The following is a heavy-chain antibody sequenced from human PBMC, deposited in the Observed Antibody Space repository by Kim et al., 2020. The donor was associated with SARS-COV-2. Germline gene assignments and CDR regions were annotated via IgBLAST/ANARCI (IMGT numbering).Heavy chain of an antibody. J-gene: IGHJ4*02. D-gene: IGHD5-12*01. Sequence: SETLSLTCTVSGYSISSGYYWGWIRQPPGKGLEWIGSIYHSGSTYYNPSLKSRVTISVDTSKNQFSLKLSSVTAADTAVYYCARENRGWLRRGYFDYWGQGTLVTVSS. CDR2: IYHSGST. CDR1: GYSISSGYY. V-gene: IGHV4-38-2*02. CDR3: ARENRGWLRRGYFDY.